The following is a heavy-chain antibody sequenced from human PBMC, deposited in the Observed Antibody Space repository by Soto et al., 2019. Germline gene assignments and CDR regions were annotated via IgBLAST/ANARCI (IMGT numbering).Heavy chain of an antibody. Sequence: ASVTVSCKSSRDTFTAYYIHWVRQAPGQGLEWMGLINPKSGGTYLAQEYQGRVTVTRDTTVSTAYMELRGLTSDDTAVYFCAKANSGDDDEFAYGRQGGLDTVSS. D-gene: IGHD5-12*01. CDR3: AKANSGDDDEFAY. CDR2: INPKSGGT. V-gene: IGHV1-2*02. CDR1: RDTFTAYY. J-gene: IGHJ4*02.